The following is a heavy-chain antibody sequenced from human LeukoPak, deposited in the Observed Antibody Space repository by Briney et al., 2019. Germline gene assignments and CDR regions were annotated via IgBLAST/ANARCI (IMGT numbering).Heavy chain of an antibody. CDR1: GFTFSDYY. Sequence: GGSLRLSCAASGFTFSDYYMSWIRQAPGKGLEWVSYISSSGSTIYYADSVKGRFTISRDNAKNSLYLQMNSLRAEDTAVYYCASPYYYGSGSYYFGLEDDYWGQGTLVTVSS. V-gene: IGHV3-11*01. CDR3: ASPYYYGSGSYYFGLEDDY. CDR2: ISSSGSTI. J-gene: IGHJ4*02. D-gene: IGHD3-10*01.